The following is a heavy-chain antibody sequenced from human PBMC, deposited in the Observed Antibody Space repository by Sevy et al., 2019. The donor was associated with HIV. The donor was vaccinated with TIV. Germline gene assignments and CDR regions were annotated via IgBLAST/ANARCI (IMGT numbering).Heavy chain of an antibody. Sequence: GGSLRLSCAASGFDVNENYMSWVRQAPGKGLEWVSIIYSGDTGGSTYYADSVKGRLTISRDNSQNTLYLQINSLRPEDTAVYYCVRADPDQHFDSWGQGTLVTVS. CDR1: GFDVNENY. CDR3: VRADPDQHFDS. V-gene: IGHV3-53*01. CDR2: IYSGDTGGST. J-gene: IGHJ4*02.